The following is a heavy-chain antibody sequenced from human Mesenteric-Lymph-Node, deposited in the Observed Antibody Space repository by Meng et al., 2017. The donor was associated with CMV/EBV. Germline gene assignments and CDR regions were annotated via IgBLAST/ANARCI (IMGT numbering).Heavy chain of an antibody. CDR1: GYTFTSYG. J-gene: IGHJ4*02. Sequence: ASVKDSCKASGYTFTSYGISWVRQAPGQGLEWMGWISTYNDNLDYAESLQGRVALTTDASTNTAYLDLRSLRSDDTAVYYCARYLRSLDYFDHWGQGTLVTVSS. V-gene: IGHV1-18*01. D-gene: IGHD3-3*01. CDR3: ARYLRSLDYFDH. CDR2: ISTYNDNL.